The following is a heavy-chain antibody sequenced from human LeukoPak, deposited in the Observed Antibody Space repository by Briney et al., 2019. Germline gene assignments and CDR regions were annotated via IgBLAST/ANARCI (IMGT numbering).Heavy chain of an antibody. V-gene: IGHV3-21*01. CDR3: ERDILGYCSSISCLRPTRYYYYGMDV. Sequence: GGSLRLSCAASGFTFSSYSMNWVRQAPGKGLEWVSSISSRSSYIYYADSVKGRFTISRDNAKNSLYLQMNSLRAEDTAVYYCERDILGYCSSISCLRPTRYYYYGMDVWGKGTTVTVSS. CDR1: GFTFSSYS. D-gene: IGHD2-2*03. J-gene: IGHJ6*04. CDR2: ISSRSSYI.